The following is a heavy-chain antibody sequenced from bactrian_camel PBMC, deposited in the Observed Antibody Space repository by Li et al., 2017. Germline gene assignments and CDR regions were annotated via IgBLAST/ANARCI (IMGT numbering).Heavy chain of an antibody. D-gene: IGHD2*01. J-gene: IGHJ4*01. CDR2: IVGDGAG. V-gene: IGHV3S53*01. CDR1: GYSHSNNC. CDR3: AVTQLPLTMAGYDEPFTCVKANY. Sequence: QLVESGGGSVQAGGSLRLSCAGSGYSHSNNCVGWFRQAPGKERELVASIVGDGAGTYAESVKGRFAISQDNAKKTLYLVMNSLKTEDTAVYYCAVTQLPLTMAGYDEPFTCVKANYWGRGTQVTVS.